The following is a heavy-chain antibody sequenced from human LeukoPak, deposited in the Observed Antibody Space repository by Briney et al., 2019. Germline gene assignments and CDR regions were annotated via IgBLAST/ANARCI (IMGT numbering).Heavy chain of an antibody. V-gene: IGHV1-24*01. J-gene: IGHJ4*02. CDR3: ATGPLGIAGAGMHENDY. Sequence: ASAMVSCKASGYTLTELSMHWVRQAPGKGLEWMGGFYTEAGETIYAQKSQGRVTMSEDTSTDTAYMELSSLRSEETAVYDGATGPLGIAGAGMHENDYWGQGTLVTVSS. CDR1: GYTLTELS. D-gene: IGHD6-13*01. CDR2: FYTEAGET.